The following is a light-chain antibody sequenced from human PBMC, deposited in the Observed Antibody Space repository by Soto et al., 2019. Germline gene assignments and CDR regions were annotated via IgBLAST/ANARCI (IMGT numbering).Light chain of an antibody. CDR3: QQYSTYLWT. J-gene: IGKJ1*01. V-gene: IGKV1-5*03. CDR2: QAS. Sequence: DIQMTQSPSTLSASVGDRVTMTCRASQSIRTWLAWYQQKPGKAPRLLMYQASSLKSGVPSRFSGSGSETDFTLTITTLQPDDTATYVCQQYSTYLWTVGQGTKGDI. CDR1: QSIRTW.